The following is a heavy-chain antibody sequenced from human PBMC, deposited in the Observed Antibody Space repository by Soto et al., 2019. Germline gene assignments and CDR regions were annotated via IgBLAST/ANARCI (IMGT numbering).Heavy chain of an antibody. CDR1: GGSISSGDYY. CDR2: IYYSGST. J-gene: IGHJ6*02. CDR3: AREIRYYKNGMDV. V-gene: IGHV4-30-4*01. D-gene: IGHD3-3*01. Sequence: PSETLSLTCTVSGGSISSGDYYWSWIRQPPGKGLEWIGYIYYSGSTYYNPSLKSRVTISVDTSKNQFSLKLSSVTAADTAVYYCAREIRYYKNGMDVWGQGTTVTVYS.